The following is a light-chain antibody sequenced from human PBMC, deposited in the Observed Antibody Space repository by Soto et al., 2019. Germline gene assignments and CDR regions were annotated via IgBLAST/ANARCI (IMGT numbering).Light chain of an antibody. CDR1: QRVSSN. CDR2: AIS. Sequence: ELVMTQSPATLSVSPGERATLSCRASQRVSSNLCWYHQKTRQAPRLGINAISTRATDIPVRFSGSGSGTEFTLTISSLQSEDCAVYCCQQYNKWSLTFGGGTKV. J-gene: IGKJ4*01. V-gene: IGKV3-15*01. CDR3: QQYNKWSLT.